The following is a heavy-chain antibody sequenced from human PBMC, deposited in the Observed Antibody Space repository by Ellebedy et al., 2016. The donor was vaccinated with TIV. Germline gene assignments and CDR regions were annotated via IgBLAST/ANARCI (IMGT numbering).Heavy chain of an antibody. J-gene: IGHJ5*02. CDR3: ARRASYGDYAVQVNPWFDP. Sequence: GEYLKISCAASGFNFRSYWMTWVRQAPGKGLEWVAKIRQEGDEIYYVESVKGRFTISRDNAKNSLFLQMTSLRVEDTAVYYCARRASYGDYAVQVNPWFDPWGQGTLVTVSS. CDR1: GFNFRSYW. D-gene: IGHD4-17*01. V-gene: IGHV3-7*01. CDR2: IRQEGDEI.